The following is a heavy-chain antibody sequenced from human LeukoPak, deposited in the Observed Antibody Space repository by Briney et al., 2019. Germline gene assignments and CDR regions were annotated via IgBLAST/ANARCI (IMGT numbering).Heavy chain of an antibody. CDR2: ISSSSSYI. J-gene: IGHJ4*02. CDR3: ASGCSSTSCYRGRDY. CDR1: GFTFSSYS. V-gene: IGHV3-21*01. Sequence: GGSLRLSCAASGFTFSSYSMNWVRQAPRKGLEWVSSISSSSSYIYYADSVKGRFTISRDNAKNSLYLQMNSLRAEDTAVYYCASGCSSTSCYRGRDYWGQGTLVTVSS. D-gene: IGHD2-2*01.